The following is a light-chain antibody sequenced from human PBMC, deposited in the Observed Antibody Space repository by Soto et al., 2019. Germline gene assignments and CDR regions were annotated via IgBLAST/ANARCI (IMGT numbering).Light chain of an antibody. V-gene: IGKV3-15*01. CDR3: QEYNNWPTT. Sequence: EIVMTQSPATLSVSPGERATLSCRASQSVSSNLAWYQQKPGQAPRLLIYGASTSSTGSPARFSGSGSGTEFTLTVSGRQSEGFAVYYCQEYNNWPTTFGQGTKVEIK. J-gene: IGKJ1*01. CDR2: GAS. CDR1: QSVSSN.